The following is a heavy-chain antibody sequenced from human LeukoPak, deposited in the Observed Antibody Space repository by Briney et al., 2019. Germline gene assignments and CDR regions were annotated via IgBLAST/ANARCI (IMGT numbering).Heavy chain of an antibody. Sequence: GGSLRLSCAASGFAVKSSYMNWVRQAPGKGLEWVSVLYAGGESYYADSVKGRFTISRDNSKNTLYLQMNSLRAEDTAVYYCARTSGVINDYWGQGTLVTVSS. CDR3: ARTSGVINDY. J-gene: IGHJ4*02. CDR2: LYAGGES. D-gene: IGHD3-10*01. CDR1: GFAVKSSY. V-gene: IGHV3-53*05.